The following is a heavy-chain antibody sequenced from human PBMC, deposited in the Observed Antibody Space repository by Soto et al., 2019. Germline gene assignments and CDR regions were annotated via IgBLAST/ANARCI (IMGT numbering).Heavy chain of an antibody. D-gene: IGHD1-26*01. Sequence: PGGSLRLSCAASGFTFSSYGMHWVRQAPGKGLEWVAVISYDGSNKYYADSVKGRFTISRDNSRNTLYLQMNSLRAEDTAVYYCAKSNVIPRSGATLFDPWGQGTLVTVSS. V-gene: IGHV3-30*18. J-gene: IGHJ5*02. CDR2: ISYDGSNK. CDR3: AKSNVIPRSGATLFDP. CDR1: GFTFSSYG.